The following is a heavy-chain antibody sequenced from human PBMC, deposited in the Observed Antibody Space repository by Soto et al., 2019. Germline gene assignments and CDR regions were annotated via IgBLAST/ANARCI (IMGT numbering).Heavy chain of an antibody. D-gene: IGHD3-10*01. CDR1: GFTFSSYS. CDR2: ISSSSSYI. J-gene: IGHJ5*02. CDR3: ARVSYGSGSYNMRYNWFDH. Sequence: GGSLRLSCAASGFTFSSYSMNWVRQAPGKGLEWVSSISSSSSYIYYADSVKGRFTISRDNAKNSLYLQMNSLRAEDTAVYYCARVSYGSGSYNMRYNWFDHWGQGTQVTVSS. V-gene: IGHV3-21*01.